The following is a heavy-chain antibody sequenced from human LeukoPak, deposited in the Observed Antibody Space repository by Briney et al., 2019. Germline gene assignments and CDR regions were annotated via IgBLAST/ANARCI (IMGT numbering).Heavy chain of an antibody. CDR3: ARTTNSYYYYYYIDV. D-gene: IGHD1-26*01. CDR1: GYTFTSSG. Sequence: GASVKVSCKASGYTFTSSGISWVRQAPGQGLEWMGWINAYNGNTDYAQKPQGRVTMTTDTSTSTAYMELRSLRSDDTAVCYCARTTNSYYYYYYIDVWGKGTTVTVSS. CDR2: INAYNGNT. V-gene: IGHV1-18*01. J-gene: IGHJ6*03.